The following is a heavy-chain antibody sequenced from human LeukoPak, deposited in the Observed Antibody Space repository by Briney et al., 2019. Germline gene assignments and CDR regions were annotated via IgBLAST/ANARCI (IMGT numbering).Heavy chain of an antibody. Sequence: GGSLRLSCAASGFTFSSYGMHWVRQAPGKGLEWVAFIRYDGSNKYYADSVKGRFTISRDNSKNTLYLQMNSLRAEDTAVYYCARGPRGYCTNGVCYTGDYWGQGTLVTVSS. CDR3: ARGPRGYCTNGVCYTGDY. CDR2: IRYDGSNK. V-gene: IGHV3-30*02. D-gene: IGHD2-8*01. J-gene: IGHJ4*02. CDR1: GFTFSSYG.